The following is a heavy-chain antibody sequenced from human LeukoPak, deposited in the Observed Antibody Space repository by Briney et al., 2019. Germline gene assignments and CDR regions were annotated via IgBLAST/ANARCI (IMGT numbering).Heavy chain of an antibody. CDR3: ARDPPQPGITAAGYFDL. CDR2: VYYSGST. Sequence: KSSETLSLTCTVSGDSISSCSWSWIRQPPGKGLEWIGYVYYSGSTNYNPSLKSRVTISADTSKNQFSLKVRSVTAADTAVYYCARDPPQPGITAAGYFDLWGRGTLVTVSS. V-gene: IGHV4-59*01. J-gene: IGHJ2*01. D-gene: IGHD6-13*01. CDR1: GDSISSCS.